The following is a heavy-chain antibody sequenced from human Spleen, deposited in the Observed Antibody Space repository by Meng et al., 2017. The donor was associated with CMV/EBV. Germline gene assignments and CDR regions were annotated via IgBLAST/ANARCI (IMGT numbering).Heavy chain of an antibody. J-gene: IGHJ3*01. Sequence: GFNFIDYYMTWVRQAPGTGLEWRSFIGISGNTIYYADSVGGRVTFSRGNAKNSLYLQLNSLRAEDTAVYYCVRNEGGVPAFRDAFDHWGQGTMVTVSS. CDR1: GFNFIDYY. CDR2: IGISGNTI. D-gene: IGHD3-16*01. CDR3: VRNEGGVPAFRDAFDH. V-gene: IGHV3-11*01.